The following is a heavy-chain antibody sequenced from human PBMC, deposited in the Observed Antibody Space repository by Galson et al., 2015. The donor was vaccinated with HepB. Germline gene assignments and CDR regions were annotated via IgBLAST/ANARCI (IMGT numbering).Heavy chain of an antibody. J-gene: IGHJ6*02. D-gene: IGHD3-10*01. V-gene: IGHV1-3*01. Sequence: SVKVSCKASGYTFTSYAMHWVRQAPGQRLEWIGWINAGNGNTKYSQKFQGRVTITRDTSASTAYMELSSLRSEDTAVYYCARGPAMVRGVTNYYYYYGMDVWGQGTTVTVSS. CDR3: ARGPAMVRGVTNYYYYYGMDV. CDR1: GYTFTSYA. CDR2: INAGNGNT.